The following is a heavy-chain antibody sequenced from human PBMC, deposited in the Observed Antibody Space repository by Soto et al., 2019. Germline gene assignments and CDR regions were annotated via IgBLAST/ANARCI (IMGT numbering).Heavy chain of an antibody. D-gene: IGHD3-16*01. CDR2: IYYSGST. J-gene: IGHJ3*01. CDR1: GGSISSYY. Sequence: SETLSLTCTVSGGSISSYYWSWIRQPPGKGLEWIGYIYYSGSTNYNPSLKSRVTISVDTSKNQFSLKLSSVTAADTAVYYCERWGGGLSDALDLWGQGTMVTVSS. CDR3: ERWGGGLSDALDL. V-gene: IGHV4-59*01.